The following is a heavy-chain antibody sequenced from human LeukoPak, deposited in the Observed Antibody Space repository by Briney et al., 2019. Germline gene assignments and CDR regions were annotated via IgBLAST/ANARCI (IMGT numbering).Heavy chain of an antibody. CDR1: GFTFSSYS. D-gene: IGHD3-9*01. CDR3: ANAMYYDILTGFPHEEDY. CDR2: ISTSSSTI. J-gene: IGHJ4*02. V-gene: IGHV3-48*01. Sequence: GGSLRLSCAASGFTFSSYSMNWVRQAPGTGLEWVSYISTSSSTIYYADSVKGRFTISRDNAKNSLYLQMNSLRAEDTALYYCANAMYYDILTGFPHEEDYWGQGTQVTVSS.